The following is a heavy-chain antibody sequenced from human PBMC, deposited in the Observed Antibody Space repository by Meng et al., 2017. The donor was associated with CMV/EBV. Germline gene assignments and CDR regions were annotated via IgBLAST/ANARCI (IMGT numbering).Heavy chain of an antibody. D-gene: IGHD3-22*01. CDR2: INPNSGGT. Sequence: ASVKVSCKASGYTFTGYYMHWVRQAPGQGLEWMGWINPNSGGTNYAQKFQGRVTMTRDTSISTAYMELSRLRSDDTAVYYCARETYYYDSSGYYYSNWGQGTLVTVSP. V-gene: IGHV1-2*02. CDR1: GYTFTGYY. CDR3: ARETYYYDSSGYYYSN. J-gene: IGHJ4*02.